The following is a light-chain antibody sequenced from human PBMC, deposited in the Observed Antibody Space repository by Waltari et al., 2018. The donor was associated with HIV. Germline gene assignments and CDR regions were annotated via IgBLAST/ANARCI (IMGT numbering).Light chain of an antibody. CDR2: GTS. CDR1: QSVRTS. J-gene: IGKJ1*01. Sequence: EVVMAQYPATLSVSPGERAILSCRASQSVRTSLAWYQQKPGQAPRHLIFGTSTRATGVSARFSGSGSGTYFSLNISSLQSEDLAVYYCQQYKNGWTFGQGTKVDIK. V-gene: IGKV3-15*01. CDR3: QQYKNGWT.